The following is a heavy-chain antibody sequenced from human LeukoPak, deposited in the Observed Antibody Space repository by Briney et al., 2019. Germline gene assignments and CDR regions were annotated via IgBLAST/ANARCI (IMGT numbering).Heavy chain of an antibody. D-gene: IGHD2-15*01. Sequence: SVKVSCKASGGTFSSYAISWVRQAPGQGLEWMGGIIPIFGTADYAQKFQGRVTITADESTSTAYMELSSLRSEDTAVYYCARGGYCSGGSCYSFDYWGQGTLVTVSS. CDR3: ARGGYCSGGSCYSFDY. CDR1: GGTFSSYA. V-gene: IGHV1-69*13. J-gene: IGHJ4*02. CDR2: IIPIFGTA.